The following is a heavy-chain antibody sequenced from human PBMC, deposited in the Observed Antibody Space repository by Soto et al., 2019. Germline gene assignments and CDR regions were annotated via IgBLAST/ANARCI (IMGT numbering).Heavy chain of an antibody. J-gene: IGHJ4*02. Sequence: HPGGSLRLSCVASGFTFTTFWMSWVRQAPGKGLDWVANIRQDGGAQYYVDSVKGRFTISRDNAKNSVYLQMDSLRAEDTAVYYCVRGGHGSGSYLGSYWGQGILVTVSS. V-gene: IGHV3-7*03. CDR1: GFTFTTFW. CDR3: VRGGHGSGSYLGSY. D-gene: IGHD3-10*01. CDR2: IRQDGGAQ.